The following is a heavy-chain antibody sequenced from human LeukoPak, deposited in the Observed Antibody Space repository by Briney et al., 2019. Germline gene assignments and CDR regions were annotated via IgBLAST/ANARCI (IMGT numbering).Heavy chain of an antibody. CDR3: AKDLIGIAVAGYFDY. CDR1: GFTFSSYA. V-gene: IGHV3-23*01. CDR2: ISGSGGST. Sequence: GGSPRLSCAASGFTFSSYAMSWVRQAPGKGLEWVSAISGSGGSTYYADSVKGRFTISRDNSKNTLYLQMNSLRAEDTAVYYCAKDLIGIAVAGYFDYWGQGTLVTVSS. D-gene: IGHD6-19*01. J-gene: IGHJ4*02.